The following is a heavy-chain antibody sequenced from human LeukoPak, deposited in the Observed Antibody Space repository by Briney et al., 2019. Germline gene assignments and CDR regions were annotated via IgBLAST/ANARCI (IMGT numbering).Heavy chain of an antibody. CDR1: GFTFSSYS. Sequence: GGSLRLSCAASGFTFSSYSMNWVRQAPGKGLEWVSSISSSSSYIYYADSVKGRFTISRDNAKNSLYLQMNSLRAEDTAVYYCARETTGIAAAGPPTMFDYWGQGTLVTVSS. CDR3: ARETTGIAAAGPPTMFDY. D-gene: IGHD6-13*01. CDR2: ISSSSSYI. J-gene: IGHJ4*02. V-gene: IGHV3-21*01.